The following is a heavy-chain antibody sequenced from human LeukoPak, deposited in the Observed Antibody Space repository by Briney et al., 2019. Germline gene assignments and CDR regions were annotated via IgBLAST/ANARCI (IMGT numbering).Heavy chain of an antibody. CDR3: ARAGDESTGHYDSLHF. Sequence: GASVKVSCKASGYTFDENHIHWVRQAPGQGPESMGWINPKSGATASAQQFPGRLTMTRDTSIGTASMDLSGLRLDDTGIYYCARAGDESTGHYDSLHFWGQGTMVTVSS. D-gene: IGHD2-8*02. V-gene: IGHV1-2*02. J-gene: IGHJ3*01. CDR2: INPKSGAT. CDR1: GYTFDENH.